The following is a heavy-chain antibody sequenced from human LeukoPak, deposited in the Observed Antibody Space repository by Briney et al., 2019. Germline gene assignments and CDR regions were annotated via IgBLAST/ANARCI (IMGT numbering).Heavy chain of an antibody. V-gene: IGHV4-30-4*08. CDR1: GFTFSSYA. CDR2: IYYSGST. J-gene: IGHJ5*02. Sequence: LRLSCAASGFTFSSYAMSWIRQPPGKGLEWIGYIYYSGSTYYNPSLKSRVTISVDTSKNQFSLKLSSVTAADTAVYYCAAGYSSSWYVDIYWFDPWGQGTLVTVSS. CDR3: AAGYSSSWYVDIYWFDP. D-gene: IGHD6-13*01.